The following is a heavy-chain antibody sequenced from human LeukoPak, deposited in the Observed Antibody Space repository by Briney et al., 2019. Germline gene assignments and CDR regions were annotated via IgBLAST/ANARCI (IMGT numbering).Heavy chain of an antibody. V-gene: IGHV4-34*01. CDR2: INHSGST. Sequence: SETLSLTCAVYGGSFSGYYWSWIRQPPGKGLEWIGEINHSGSTNYNPSLKSRVTISVDTSKNQFSMKLSSVTAADTAVYYCARECASAARCYYYYYYMDVWGKGTTVTVSS. J-gene: IGHJ6*03. CDR1: GGSFSGYY. D-gene: IGHD6-25*01. CDR3: ARECASAARCYYYYYYMDV.